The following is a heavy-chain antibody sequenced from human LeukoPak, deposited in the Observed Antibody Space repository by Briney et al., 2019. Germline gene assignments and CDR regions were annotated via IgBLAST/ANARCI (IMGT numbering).Heavy chain of an antibody. CDR3: ARVISFVSYDLRNDAFDI. V-gene: IGHV4-39*01. CDR2: IYYSGST. Sequence: PSETLSLTCTVSGGSISSSSYYWGWIRQPPGKGLEWIGSIYYSGSTYYNPSLKSRVTISVDTSKNQFSLQLNSVTPEDTAVYYCARVISFVSYDLRNDAFDIWGQGTMVTVSS. J-gene: IGHJ3*02. D-gene: IGHD3-3*01. CDR1: GGSISSSSYY.